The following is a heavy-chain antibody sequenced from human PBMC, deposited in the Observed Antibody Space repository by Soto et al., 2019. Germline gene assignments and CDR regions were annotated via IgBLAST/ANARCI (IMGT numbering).Heavy chain of an antibody. J-gene: IGHJ5*02. CDR1: GDSISSNNNY. CDR3: ARGRGYSYGLDP. CDR2: ISYSGTT. V-gene: IGHV4-30-4*01. Sequence: SETLSLTCTVSGDSISSNNNYWSWIRQPPGEGLEWIGFISYSGTTSYRPSLKSRVAISLDTSKNQFSLSLSSVTAADTAVYYCARGRGYSYGLDPWGQGTLVTSPQ. D-gene: IGHD5-18*01.